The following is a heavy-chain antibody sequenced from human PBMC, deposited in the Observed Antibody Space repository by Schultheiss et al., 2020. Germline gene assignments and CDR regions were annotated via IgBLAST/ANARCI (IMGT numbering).Heavy chain of an antibody. D-gene: IGHD1/OR15-1a*01. V-gene: IGHV3-11*04. CDR2: ISSSGSTI. CDR1: GFTFSDYY. CDR3: ARNLLTGTTTTPFSH. Sequence: GGSLRLSCAASGFTFSDYYMSWIRQAPGKGLEWVSYISSSGSTIYYADSVKGRFTISRDNAKNTLYLQMNSLGDEDTAVYYCARNLLTGTTTTPFSHWGQGTLVTVSS. J-gene: IGHJ4*02.